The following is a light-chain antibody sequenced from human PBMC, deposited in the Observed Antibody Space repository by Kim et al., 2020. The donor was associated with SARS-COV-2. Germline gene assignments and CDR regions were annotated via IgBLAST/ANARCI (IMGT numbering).Light chain of an antibody. V-gene: IGLV1-44*01. Sequence: GQRVTISCSGSSSNSGSNTVNWYQQLPGTAPKLLIHTKNQRTSGVPDRFSGSKSGTSASLAISGLQSEDEADYYCAAWDDSLNGVVFGGGTKLTVL. CDR1: SSNSGSNT. CDR3: AAWDDSLNGVV. J-gene: IGLJ2*01. CDR2: TKN.